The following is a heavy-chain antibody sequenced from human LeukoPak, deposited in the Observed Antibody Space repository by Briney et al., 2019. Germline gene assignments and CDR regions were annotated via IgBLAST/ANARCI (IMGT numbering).Heavy chain of an antibody. CDR3: ARSPHILTGENFDY. D-gene: IGHD3-9*01. Sequence: ASVKVSCKASGYTFTSYYMHWVRQAPGQGLEWMGWINPNSGGTNYAQKFQDRVTMTRDTSISTAYMELSRLRFDDTAVYYCARSPHILTGENFDYWGQGTLVTVSP. CDR2: INPNSGGT. V-gene: IGHV1-2*02. J-gene: IGHJ4*02. CDR1: GYTFTSYY.